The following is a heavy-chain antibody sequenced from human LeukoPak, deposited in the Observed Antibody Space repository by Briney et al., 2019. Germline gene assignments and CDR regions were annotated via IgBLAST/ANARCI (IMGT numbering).Heavy chain of an antibody. Sequence: GGSLRLSCVASGFTFSSYAMSWVRQAPGKGLEWVSAISGSGGSIYYADSVEGRFTISRDNSKNTLYLQMNSLRAEDTAVYYCAKVSKAALDYWGQGTLVTVSS. CDR2: ISGSGGSI. D-gene: IGHD2-15*01. CDR3: AKVSKAALDY. V-gene: IGHV3-23*01. CDR1: GFTFSSYA. J-gene: IGHJ4*02.